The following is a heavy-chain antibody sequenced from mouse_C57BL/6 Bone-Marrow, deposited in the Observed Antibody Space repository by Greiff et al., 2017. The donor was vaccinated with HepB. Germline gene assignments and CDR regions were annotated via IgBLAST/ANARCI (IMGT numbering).Heavy chain of an antibody. Sequence: VQLQQPGAELVKPGASVKMSCQASGYTFTRYWITWVKQRPGQGLEWIGDIYPGSGSTNYNEKFKSKATLTVDTSSSTAYMQLSSLTSEDSAVYYCARKVAPSMDYWGQGTSVTVSS. CDR3: ARKVAPSMDY. CDR1: GYTFTRYW. D-gene: IGHD1-1*01. CDR2: IYPGSGST. V-gene: IGHV1-55*01. J-gene: IGHJ4*01.